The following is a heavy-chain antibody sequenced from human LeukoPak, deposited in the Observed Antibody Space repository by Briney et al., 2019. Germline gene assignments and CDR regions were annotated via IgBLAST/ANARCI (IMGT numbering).Heavy chain of an antibody. J-gene: IGHJ3*02. CDR2: INPNSGGT. CDR3: ARSFGATAFDI. D-gene: IGHD3-10*01. V-gene: IGHV1-2*02. CDR1: GYTFTGYY. Sequence: GASVKVSCKASGYTFTGYYMHWVRQAPGQGLEWMGWINPNSGGTNYTQNFQGRVTMTRDKSITTAYMELSRLRSDDTAIYYCARSFGATAFDIWGQGTMVTVS.